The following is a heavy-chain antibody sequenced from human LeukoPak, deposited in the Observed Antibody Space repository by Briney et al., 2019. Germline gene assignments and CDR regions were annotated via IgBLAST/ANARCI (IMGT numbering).Heavy chain of an antibody. Sequence: ETLSLTCAVYGGSFSGYYWSWIRQPPGKGLEWIGEINHSGSTNYNPSLKSRVTISVDTSKNQFSLKLSSVTAADTAVYYCARNMYYDILTGYYNSYFDYWGQGTLVTVSS. CDR2: INHSGST. J-gene: IGHJ4*02. CDR3: ARNMYYDILTGYYNSYFDY. D-gene: IGHD3-9*01. CDR1: GGSFSGYY. V-gene: IGHV4-34*01.